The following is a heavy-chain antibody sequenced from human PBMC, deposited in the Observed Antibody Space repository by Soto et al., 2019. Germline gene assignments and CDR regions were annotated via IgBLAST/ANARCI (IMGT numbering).Heavy chain of an antibody. Sequence: PSETLSLTCTVSGGSISSGDYYWSWIRQPPGKGLEWIGYIYYSGSTYYNPSLKSRVTISVDTSKNQFSLKLSSVTAADTAVYYCAATMIVVVTKTYGMDVWGQGTTVTV. J-gene: IGHJ6*02. CDR1: GGSISSGDYY. V-gene: IGHV4-30-4*01. CDR2: IYYSGST. D-gene: IGHD3-22*01. CDR3: AATMIVVVTKTYGMDV.